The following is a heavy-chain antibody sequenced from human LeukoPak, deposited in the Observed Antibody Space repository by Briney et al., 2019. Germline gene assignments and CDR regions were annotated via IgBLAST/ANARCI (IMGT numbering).Heavy chain of an antibody. CDR3: ARAMRTAIDRHWFDP. D-gene: IGHD5-18*01. CDR2: MNPNNGNA. V-gene: IGHV1-8*03. Sequence: ASVKVSCKASGYTFTSHDINWVRQATGQGLEWMGWMNPNNGNAGYAQKFQGRVTITRNTSINTAYMELNSLRSEDTAVYYCARAMRTAIDRHWFDPWGQGTLVTVSS. CDR1: GYTFTSHD. J-gene: IGHJ5*02.